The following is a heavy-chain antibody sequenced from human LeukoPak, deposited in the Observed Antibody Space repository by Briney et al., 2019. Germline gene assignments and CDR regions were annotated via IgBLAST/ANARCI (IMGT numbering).Heavy chain of an antibody. Sequence: GGSLRLSCTASGFTFGDYAMSWVRQGPGKGLEWVSAISGSGGSTYYADSVKGRFAISRDNSKNTLYLQMNSLRGEDTAVYYCAREYRWDYSGRPQHFDSWGQGTLVTVSS. CDR1: GFTFGDYA. CDR2: ISGSGGST. J-gene: IGHJ4*02. D-gene: IGHD1-26*01. V-gene: IGHV3-23*01. CDR3: AREYRWDYSGRPQHFDS.